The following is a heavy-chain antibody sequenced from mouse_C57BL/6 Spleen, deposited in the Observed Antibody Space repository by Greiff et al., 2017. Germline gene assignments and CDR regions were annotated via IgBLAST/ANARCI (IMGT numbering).Heavy chain of an antibody. J-gene: IGHJ3*01. D-gene: IGHD1-1*01. CDR2: IHPNSGST. Sequence: QVQLQQPGAELVKPGASVKLSCKASGYTFTSYWMHWVKQRPGQGLEWIGMIHPNSGSTNYNEKFKSKATLTVDKSSSTAYMQLSSLTSADFAVYDCESMVLRRAGFAYWGQGTLVTVSA. V-gene: IGHV1-64*01. CDR3: ESMVLRRAGFAY. CDR1: GYTFTSYW.